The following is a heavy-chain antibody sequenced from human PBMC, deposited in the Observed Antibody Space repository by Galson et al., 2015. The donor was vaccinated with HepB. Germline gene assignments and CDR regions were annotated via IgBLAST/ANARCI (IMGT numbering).Heavy chain of an antibody. J-gene: IGHJ3*02. CDR3: TRGGFPQTGDGGPFDI. CDR2: INPNSGAT. D-gene: IGHD7-27*01. Sequence: SVKVSCKASGSTFTGYYMQWVRQAPGQGLEWMGWINPNSGATNCAQKFQGRVTMTRDTSISTAYMELSRLTSDDTAVYYCTRGGFPQTGDGGPFDIWGQGTMVTVSS. CDR1: GSTFTGYY. V-gene: IGHV1-2*02.